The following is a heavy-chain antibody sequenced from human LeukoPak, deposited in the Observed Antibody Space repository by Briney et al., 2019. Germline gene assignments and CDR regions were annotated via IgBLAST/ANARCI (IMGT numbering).Heavy chain of an antibody. CDR1: GGSLSSYS. D-gene: IGHD2-8*02. Sequence: SETLSLTCSVSGGSLSSYSWSWIRHPPGKGLEWIGRMYASGATIYNPSLQSRISISVDTSNNHSSLHLTSVTAADTAVYYCARRRLGARQSGATNWFDTGGRGTRVPVSS. CDR3: ARRRLGARQSGATNWFDT. J-gene: IGHJ5*02. CDR2: MYASGAT. V-gene: IGHV4-59*01.